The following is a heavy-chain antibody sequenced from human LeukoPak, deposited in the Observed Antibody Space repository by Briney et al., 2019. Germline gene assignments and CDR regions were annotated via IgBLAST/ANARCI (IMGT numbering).Heavy chain of an antibody. Sequence: GGSLRLSCAASGFTFSSYAMHWVRQAPGKGLEWVAVISYDGSNKYYADSVKGRFTISRDNAKNTLYLQMNSLRAEDTAVYYCARDSILGVATIPFDYWGQGTLVTVSS. CDR1: GFTFSSYA. CDR2: ISYDGSNK. V-gene: IGHV3-30-3*01. CDR3: ARDSILGVATIPFDY. D-gene: IGHD5-12*01. J-gene: IGHJ4*02.